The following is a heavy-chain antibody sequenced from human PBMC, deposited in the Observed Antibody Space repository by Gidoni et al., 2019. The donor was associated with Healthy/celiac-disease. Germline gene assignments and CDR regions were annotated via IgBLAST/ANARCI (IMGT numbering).Heavy chain of an antibody. J-gene: IGHJ6*02. CDR3: ARGTPRYYYYGMDV. CDR1: GGSFSGYY. Sequence: QVQLQQWCAGLLKPSETLSLTCAVYGGSFSGYYWSWIRQPPGKGLEWIGESNHSGSTNYNPSLKSRVTISVDTSKNQFSLKLSSVTAADTAVYYCARGTPRYYYYGMDVWGQGTTVTVSS. CDR2: SNHSGST. V-gene: IGHV4-34*01.